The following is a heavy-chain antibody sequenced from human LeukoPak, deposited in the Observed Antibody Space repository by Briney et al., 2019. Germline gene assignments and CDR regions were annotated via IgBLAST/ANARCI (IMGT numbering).Heavy chain of an antibody. V-gene: IGHV1-69*13. Sequence: SVKVSCKASGGTFSSYAISWVRQAPGQGLEWMGGIIPIFGTANYAQRFQGRVTITADESTSTAYMELSSLRSEDTAVYYCARPDIVVVPAAIDAYYYYYYYMDVWGKGTTVTVSS. CDR2: IIPIFGTA. J-gene: IGHJ6*03. CDR1: GGTFSSYA. D-gene: IGHD2-2*01. CDR3: ARPDIVVVPAAIDAYYYYYYYMDV.